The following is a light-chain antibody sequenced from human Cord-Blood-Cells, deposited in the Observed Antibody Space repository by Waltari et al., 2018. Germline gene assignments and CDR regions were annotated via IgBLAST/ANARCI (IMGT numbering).Light chain of an antibody. CDR1: QSISSY. CDR3: QQYYSTLA. V-gene: IGKV1-39*01. Sequence: DIQMTQSPSSLSASVGDRVTITCRASQSISSYLNWYQQKPGKAPKLLIYAASSLQSGVPSRFSGSGSGTDFTLTISSLQAEDVAVYYCQQYYSTLAFGQGTKVEIK. CDR2: AAS. J-gene: IGKJ1*01.